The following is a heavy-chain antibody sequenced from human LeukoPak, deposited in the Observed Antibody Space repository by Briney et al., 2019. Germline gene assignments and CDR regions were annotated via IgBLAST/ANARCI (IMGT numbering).Heavy chain of an antibody. Sequence: GASVKVSCKASGYTFTSYGISWVRQAPGQGLEWMGWISAYNGNTNYAQKLQGRVTMTTDTSTSTAYMELRSLRSEDTAVYYCARDHGVVPAAISYYYYGMDVWGQGTTVTVSS. CDR1: GYTFTSYG. V-gene: IGHV1-18*01. CDR3: ARDHGVVPAAISYYYYGMDV. CDR2: ISAYNGNT. D-gene: IGHD2-2*01. J-gene: IGHJ6*02.